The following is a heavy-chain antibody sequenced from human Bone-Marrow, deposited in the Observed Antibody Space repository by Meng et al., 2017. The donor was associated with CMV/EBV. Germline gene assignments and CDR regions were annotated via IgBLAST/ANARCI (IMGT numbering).Heavy chain of an antibody. CDR3: AREELGVVTELFDY. Sequence: ASVKVSCKASGYTFTSYDINWVRQATGQGLEWMGWMNPNSGNTGYAQKLQGRVTMTTDTSTSTAYMELRSLRSDDTAVYYCAREELGVVTELFDYWGQGTLVTVSS. D-gene: IGHD3-3*01. J-gene: IGHJ4*02. CDR1: GYTFTSYD. V-gene: IGHV1-8*01. CDR2: MNPNSGNT.